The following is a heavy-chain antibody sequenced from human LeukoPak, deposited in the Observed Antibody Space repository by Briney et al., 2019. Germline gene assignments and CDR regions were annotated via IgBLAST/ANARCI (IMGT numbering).Heavy chain of an antibody. CDR1: GGSISSYNY. D-gene: IGHD2-2*01. CDR2: IYHTGTT. Sequence: PSETLSLTCVVSGGSISSYNYWSWVRQPPGKGLVWIGEIYHTGTTKYNPSLRNRVTMSVANSKNQFSLKLSSVTAADTAVYYCERDNRQYCSSTSCYVFDYWGQGSLVTVSS. J-gene: IGHJ4*02. CDR3: ERDNRQYCSSTSCYVFDY. V-gene: IGHV4-4*02.